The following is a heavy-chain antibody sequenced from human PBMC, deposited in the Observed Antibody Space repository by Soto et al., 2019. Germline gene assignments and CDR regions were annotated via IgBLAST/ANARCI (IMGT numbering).Heavy chain of an antibody. CDR1: GFTFSSYS. J-gene: IGHJ4*02. Sequence: GGSLRLSCAASGFTFSSYSMNWVRQAPGKGLEWVSFISGSGHTIYYADSVKGRFNISRDNAKNSLYLQMNSLTVEDTAVYYCGRTKLDILTGYPPGLYWGQGSLVTVSS. CDR3: GRTKLDILTGYPPGLY. V-gene: IGHV3-48*01. D-gene: IGHD3-9*01. CDR2: ISGSGHTI.